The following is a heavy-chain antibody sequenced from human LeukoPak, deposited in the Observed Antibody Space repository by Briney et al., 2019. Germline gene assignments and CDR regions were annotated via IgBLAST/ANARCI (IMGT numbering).Heavy chain of an antibody. Sequence: GVSVKVSCKASGGTFSNYAISWVRQAPGQGLEWMGEIIPTFGTTNYAQKFQGRVTITADDSTSTAYMELSSLRSEDTAVYYCARVAAVSGNTGYFDYWGQGTLVTVSS. CDR3: ARVAAVSGNTGYFDY. J-gene: IGHJ4*02. CDR1: GGTFSNYA. D-gene: IGHD6-19*01. CDR2: IIPTFGTT. V-gene: IGHV1-69*01.